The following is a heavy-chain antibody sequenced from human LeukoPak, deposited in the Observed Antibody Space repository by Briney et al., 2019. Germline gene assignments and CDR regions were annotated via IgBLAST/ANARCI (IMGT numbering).Heavy chain of an antibody. Sequence: PGGSLRLSCAASGFTFSRYAIHWVRQAQGKGLEWVSGISVRGGTTYYAESVRGRYTISRDNSNNTLYLQMNTLRDDDTALYYCARGGPRNSHDYWGQGTLVTVSS. D-gene: IGHD3-16*01. V-gene: IGHV3-23*01. CDR3: ARGGPRNSHDY. J-gene: IGHJ4*02. CDR1: GFTFSRYA. CDR2: ISVRGGTT.